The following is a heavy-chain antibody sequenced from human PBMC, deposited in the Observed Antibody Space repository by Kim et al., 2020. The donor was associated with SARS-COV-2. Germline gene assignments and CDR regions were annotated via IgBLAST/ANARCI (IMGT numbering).Heavy chain of an antibody. Sequence: QKFQGRGTITADESTSTAYMELSSLRSEDTAVYYCASGRSSGWKIYYFDYWGQGTLVTVSS. J-gene: IGHJ4*02. CDR3: ASGRSSGWKIYYFDY. V-gene: IGHV1-69*01. D-gene: IGHD6-19*01.